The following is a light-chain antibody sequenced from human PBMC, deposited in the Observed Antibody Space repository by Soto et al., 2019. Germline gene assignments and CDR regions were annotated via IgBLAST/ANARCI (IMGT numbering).Light chain of an antibody. J-gene: IGKJ4*01. V-gene: IGKV1-8*01. Sequence: AIRMTQSPSSLSASTGDRVTITCRASQGISSYLAWYQQKPGKAPKLLIYAASTLQSGVPSRFNGSGSGTDFTLTISCQQSEDFATYYCQQYYSYPLTFGGGTKVEIK. CDR3: QQYYSYPLT. CDR2: AAS. CDR1: QGISSY.